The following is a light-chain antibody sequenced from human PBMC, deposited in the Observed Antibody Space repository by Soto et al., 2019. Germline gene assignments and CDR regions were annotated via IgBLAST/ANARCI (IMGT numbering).Light chain of an antibody. CDR3: QQYASGWT. V-gene: IGKV3-20*01. J-gene: IGKJ1*01. CDR1: QSISGTF. Sequence: EIVLTQSPGTLSLSPGERATLSCRASQSISGTFLAWYQHKPGQAPRVLIYGASRRATGIPERYSGSVSGTEFTLTISRLEAEDFALYYCQQYASGWTFGQGTKVEMK. CDR2: GAS.